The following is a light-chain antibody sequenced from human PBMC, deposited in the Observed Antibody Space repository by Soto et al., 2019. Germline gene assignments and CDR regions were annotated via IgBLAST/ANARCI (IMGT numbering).Light chain of an antibody. Sequence: EIVLTQFPATLSLSPGARATLSCRASQSVPTYLAWYQHKPGQAPRLLIYDISNRAPGIPARFSGSGSGTDFTLTNNSREPEDSATYYWQQRSSGPRNTVGQGSKLEIK. CDR1: QSVPTY. J-gene: IGKJ2*01. CDR2: DIS. CDR3: QQRSSGPRNT. V-gene: IGKV3-11*01.